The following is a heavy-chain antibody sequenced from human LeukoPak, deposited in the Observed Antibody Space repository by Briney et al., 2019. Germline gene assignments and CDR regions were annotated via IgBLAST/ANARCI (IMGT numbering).Heavy chain of an antibody. CDR2: IKQDGSEE. J-gene: IGHJ4*02. V-gene: IGHV3-7*05. D-gene: IGHD3-16*02. CDR1: GFTFSIYA. CDR3: ARGRIGHSDY. Sequence: PGGSLRLSCAASGFTFSIYAMSWVRKAPGKGLEWVANIKQDGSEEYYVASMKGRFTISRDNAKNSLYLHINSLRAEDTAVYYCARGRIGHSDYWGQGNLVTVSS.